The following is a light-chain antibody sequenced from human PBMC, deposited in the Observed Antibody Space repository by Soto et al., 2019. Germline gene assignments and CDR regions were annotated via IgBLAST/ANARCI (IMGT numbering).Light chain of an antibody. V-gene: IGLV2-14*01. Sequence: QSALTQPASVSGSPGQSITISCTGTSSDVGGYNYVSWYQQHPSKAPKLMIYDVSNRPSGVSNRLSGFKSCNTASLTISGVPAEDEAYYCCSSYSSNRTRVFGGGTKLTVL. CDR1: SSDVGGYNY. CDR3: SSYSSNRTRV. CDR2: DVS. J-gene: IGLJ2*01.